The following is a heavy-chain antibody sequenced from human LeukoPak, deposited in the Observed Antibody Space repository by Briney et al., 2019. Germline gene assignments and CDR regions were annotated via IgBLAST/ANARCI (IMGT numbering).Heavy chain of an antibody. Sequence: TGGSLRLSRAASGLTFSTYSMHWVRQAPGKGLEWVTIISSDGSIKHYADSVKGRFTISRDNSKNTLYLEMTSLRAEDTAVYYCASDAGYFDYWGQGTLVTVSS. D-gene: IGHD3-22*01. CDR3: ASDAGYFDY. V-gene: IGHV3-30*04. CDR2: ISSDGSIK. CDR1: GLTFSTYS. J-gene: IGHJ4*02.